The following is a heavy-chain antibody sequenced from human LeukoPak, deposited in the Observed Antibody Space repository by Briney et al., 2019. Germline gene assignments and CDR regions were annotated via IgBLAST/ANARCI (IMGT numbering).Heavy chain of an antibody. V-gene: IGHV4-34*01. CDR1: GGSFSGYY. CDR3: ARGLYYDFWSGYYLNWFDP. CDR2: INHSGST. J-gene: IGHJ5*02. D-gene: IGHD3-3*01. Sequence: SETLSLTCAVYGGSFSGYYWSWIRQPPGKGLEWIGEINHSGSTNYNPSLKSRVTISVETSKNQFSLKLSSVTAADTSVYYCARGLYYDFWSGYYLNWFDPWGQGTLVTVSS.